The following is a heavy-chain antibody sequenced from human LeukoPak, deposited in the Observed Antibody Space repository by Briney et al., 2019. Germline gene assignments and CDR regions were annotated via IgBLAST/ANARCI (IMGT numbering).Heavy chain of an antibody. D-gene: IGHD3-22*01. J-gene: IGHJ4*02. CDR2: INPSGGST. CDR1: GYTFTNYY. CDR3: ATSLAAPDYYDSSGYYSFDY. Sequence: GASVKVSCKASGYTFTNYYMHWVRQAPGQGLEWMGVINPSGGSTSYAQKLQGRVTMTRDMSTSTVYMELSSLRSEDTAVYYCATSLAAPDYYDSSGYYSFDYWGQGTLVTVSS. V-gene: IGHV1-46*04.